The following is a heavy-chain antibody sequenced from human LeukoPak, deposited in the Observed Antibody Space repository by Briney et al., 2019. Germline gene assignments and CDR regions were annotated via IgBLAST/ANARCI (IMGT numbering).Heavy chain of an antibody. CDR2: IYYSGST. J-gene: IGHJ3*02. Sequence: PSETLSLTCTVSGGSVSSGSYYWSWIRQPPGKGLEWIGYIYYSGSTNYNPSLKSRVTISVDTSKNQFSLKLSSVTAADTAVYYCARFSVGATGIAFDIWGQGTMVTVSS. CDR3: ARFSVGATGIAFDI. D-gene: IGHD1-26*01. CDR1: GGSVSSGSYY. V-gene: IGHV4-61*01.